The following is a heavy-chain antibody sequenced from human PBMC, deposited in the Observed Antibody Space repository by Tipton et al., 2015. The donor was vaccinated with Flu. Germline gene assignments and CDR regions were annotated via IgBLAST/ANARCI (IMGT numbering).Heavy chain of an antibody. CDR2: IYSGGGT. Sequence: SLRLSCAASGFTVSSNYMSWVRQAPGKGLEWVSVIYSGGGTYYADSVKGRFTISRVNSKNTLYLQMNSLRAEDTAVYYCARAAVGMGVRGVIGYWGQGTLVTVSS. J-gene: IGHJ4*02. D-gene: IGHD3-10*01. CDR3: ARAAVGMGVRGVIGY. V-gene: IGHV3-53*05. CDR1: GFTVSSNY.